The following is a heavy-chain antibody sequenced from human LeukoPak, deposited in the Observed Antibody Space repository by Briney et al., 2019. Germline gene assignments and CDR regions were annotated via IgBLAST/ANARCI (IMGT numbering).Heavy chain of an antibody. Sequence: GGSLRLSCAASGLTGSHNYVSWVRQAPGKGLEWVATMSFDVNNKYYADSVRGRFTISRDNSKNTLYLQMNSLRAEDTAVYSCARGYCTSSSCYNDYWGQGTLVTVSS. CDR1: GLTGSHNY. V-gene: IGHV3-30*03. CDR3: ARGYCTSSSCYNDY. J-gene: IGHJ4*02. CDR2: MSFDVNNK. D-gene: IGHD2-2*02.